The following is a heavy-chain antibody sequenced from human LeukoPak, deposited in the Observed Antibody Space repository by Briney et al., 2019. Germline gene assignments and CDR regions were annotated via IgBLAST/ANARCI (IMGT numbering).Heavy chain of an antibody. CDR1: GCSISSNNW. CDR3: ARADYSSTWSHDYYYMDV. D-gene: IGHD6-13*01. CDR2: IYHSGST. Sequence: SETLSLTCAVSGCSISSNNWWSWVRQPPGKGLEWIGEIYHSGSTNYNPSLKSRVTISVDKSKNQFSLKLSSVTAADTAVYYCARADYSSTWSHDYYYMDVWGKGTTVTVSS. J-gene: IGHJ6*03. V-gene: IGHV4-4*02.